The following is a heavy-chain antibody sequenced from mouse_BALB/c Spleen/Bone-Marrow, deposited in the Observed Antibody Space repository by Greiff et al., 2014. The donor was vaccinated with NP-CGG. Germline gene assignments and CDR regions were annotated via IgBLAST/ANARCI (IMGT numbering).Heavy chain of an antibody. D-gene: IGHD4-1*01. Sequence: EVKLMESGPDLVKPSQSPSLTCTVTGYSITSGYSWHWIRQFPGNKLGWMGYIHYSGITVYNPSLRSRISIALDTSKSQFFLQLNSVTTEDTATYYCARFAGTPYTMDYWGQGTSVTVSS. CDR1: GYSITSGYS. J-gene: IGHJ4*01. CDR2: IHYSGIT. V-gene: IGHV3-1*02. CDR3: ARFAGTPYTMDY.